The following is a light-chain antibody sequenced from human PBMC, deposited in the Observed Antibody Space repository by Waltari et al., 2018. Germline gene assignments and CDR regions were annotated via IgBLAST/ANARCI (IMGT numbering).Light chain of an antibody. Sequence: DIQMTQSPSSVSASVGDRVIITCRASQVINNWLAWYEQKPGKAPKRLIYGASVLQSGVPSRFSGSGSGTDFTLTISNLQPEDFATYFCQQGDSFPPTFGQGTKVEV. J-gene: IGKJ1*01. CDR2: GAS. V-gene: IGKV1-12*01. CDR1: QVINNW. CDR3: QQGDSFPPT.